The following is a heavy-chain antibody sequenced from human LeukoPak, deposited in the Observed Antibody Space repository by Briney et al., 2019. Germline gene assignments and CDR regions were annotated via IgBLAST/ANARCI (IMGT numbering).Heavy chain of an antibody. D-gene: IGHD3-10*01. Sequence: GGSLRLSCAASGFTFSSYGMHWVRQAPGKGLEWVAVISYDGSNKYYADSVKGRFTISRDNSKNTLYLQTNSLRAEDTAVYYCAKDMVRGVTPYYYYYGMDVWGQGTTVTVSS. V-gene: IGHV3-30*18. CDR2: ISYDGSNK. CDR3: AKDMVRGVTPYYYYYGMDV. J-gene: IGHJ6*02. CDR1: GFTFSSYG.